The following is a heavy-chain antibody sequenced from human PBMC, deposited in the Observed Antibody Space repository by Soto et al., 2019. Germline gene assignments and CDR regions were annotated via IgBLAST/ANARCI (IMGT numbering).Heavy chain of an antibody. CDR1: GYTFTKYW. Sequence: GQSLKISCQASGYTFTKYWVGWVRQMPGKGLEWMGIIYPDDSDTRYSPSFQGHVTISADKSISTAYLQWSSLKASDSATYYCARRDMLTGYVYFDYWGQGTQVTVSS. D-gene: IGHD3-9*01. CDR2: IYPDDSDT. J-gene: IGHJ4*02. CDR3: ARRDMLTGYVYFDY. V-gene: IGHV5-51*01.